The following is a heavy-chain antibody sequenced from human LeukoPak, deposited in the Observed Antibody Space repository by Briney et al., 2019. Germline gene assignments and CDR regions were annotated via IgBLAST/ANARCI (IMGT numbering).Heavy chain of an antibody. CDR1: GYTFTSYG. J-gene: IGHJ3*02. CDR2: ISAYNGNT. V-gene: IGHV1-18*01. Sequence: VASVKVSCKASGYTFTSYGISWVRQAPGQGLEWMGWISAYNGNTNYAQKLQGRVTMTTDTSTSTAYMELRSLRSDDTAVYYCARDRYDYGDYVIHDAFDIWGQGTMVTVSS. CDR3: ARDRYDYGDYVIHDAFDI. D-gene: IGHD4-17*01.